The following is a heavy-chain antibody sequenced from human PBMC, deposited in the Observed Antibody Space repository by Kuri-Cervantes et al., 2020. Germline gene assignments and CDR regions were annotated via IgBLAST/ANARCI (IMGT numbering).Heavy chain of an antibody. Sequence: GESLKISCTGSGFIFSSYGMHWVRQAPGKGLEWGAFVRYDGSNEDYADSVKGRLTISRDNSKNTLYLQMNSLRVEDTAIYYCAKLSHVAAAPESYWGQGTLVTISS. J-gene: IGHJ4*02. CDR3: AKLSHVAAAPESY. V-gene: IGHV3-30*02. CDR2: VRYDGSNE. CDR1: GFIFSSYG. D-gene: IGHD6-13*01.